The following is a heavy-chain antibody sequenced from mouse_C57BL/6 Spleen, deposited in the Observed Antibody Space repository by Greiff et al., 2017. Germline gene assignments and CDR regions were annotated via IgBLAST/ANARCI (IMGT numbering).Heavy chain of an antibody. CDR1: GYAFSSSW. D-gene: IGHD4-1*01. Sequence: VKLQESGPELVKPGASVKISCKASGYAFSSSWMNWVKQRPGKGLEWIGRIYPGDGDTNYNGKFKGKATLTADKSSSTAYMQLSSLTSEDSAVYFCAKNWDYFDYWGQGTTLTVSS. V-gene: IGHV1-82*01. CDR2: IYPGDGDT. J-gene: IGHJ2*01. CDR3: AKNWDYFDY.